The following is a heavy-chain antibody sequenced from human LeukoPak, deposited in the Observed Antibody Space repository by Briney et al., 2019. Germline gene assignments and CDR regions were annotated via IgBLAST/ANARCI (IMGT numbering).Heavy chain of an antibody. V-gene: IGHV4-4*07. CDR2: IYTSGST. J-gene: IGHJ3*02. CDR3: ARLGDSSGFYAFDI. Sequence: SETLSLTCTVSGGPISSYYWSWIRQPAGKGLEWIGRIYTSGSTNYNPSLKSRVTISVDTSKNQFSLKLSSVTAADTAVYYCARLGDSSGFYAFDIWGQGTMVTVSS. CDR1: GGPISSYY. D-gene: IGHD3-22*01.